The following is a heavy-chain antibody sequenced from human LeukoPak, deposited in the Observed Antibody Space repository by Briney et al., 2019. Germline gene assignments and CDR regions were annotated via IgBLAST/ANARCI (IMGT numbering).Heavy chain of an antibody. J-gene: IGHJ4*02. D-gene: IGHD6-19*01. V-gene: IGHV3-74*01. Sequence: GGSLRLSCAASGFTFSTFWMHWVRQAPGKGLMWVSRINSDGITTSYADSVKGRFTISRDNAKNTLYLQMNSLRAEDTAVYYCARDMVAGGPDYWGQGTLVTVSS. CDR3: ARDMVAGGPDY. CDR2: INSDGITT. CDR1: GFTFSTFW.